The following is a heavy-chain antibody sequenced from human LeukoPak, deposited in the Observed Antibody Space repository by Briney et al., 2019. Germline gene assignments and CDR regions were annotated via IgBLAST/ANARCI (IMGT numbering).Heavy chain of an antibody. CDR1: GYTFTSYD. Sequence: ASVKVSCKASGYTFTSYDINWVRQAPGQGLEWMGWINPNSGGTNYAQKFQGRVTMTRDTSISTAYMELSRLRSDDTAVYYCARDRGTTVVTSQAIYNWFDPWGQGTLVTVSS. D-gene: IGHD4-23*01. J-gene: IGHJ5*02. CDR3: ARDRGTTVVTSQAIYNWFDP. V-gene: IGHV1-2*02. CDR2: INPNSGGT.